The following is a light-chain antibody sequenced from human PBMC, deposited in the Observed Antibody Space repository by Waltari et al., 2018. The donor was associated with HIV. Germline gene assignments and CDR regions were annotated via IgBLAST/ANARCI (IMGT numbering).Light chain of an antibody. Sequence: SYALTQPPSVSVSPGQTAGITCSGDVLSRQYTYWYRKKPGQAPVMVIYRDTERPSGIPGRFSGSKSGTTVTLTIGGVQAEDEADYYCQSADNSGPHVVFGGGTTLTVL. CDR1: VLSRQY. J-gene: IGLJ2*01. CDR3: QSADNSGPHVV. V-gene: IGLV3-25*03. CDR2: RDT.